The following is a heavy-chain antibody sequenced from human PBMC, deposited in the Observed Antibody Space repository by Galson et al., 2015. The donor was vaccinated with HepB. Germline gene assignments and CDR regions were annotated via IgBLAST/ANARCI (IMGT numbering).Heavy chain of an antibody. D-gene: IGHD3-16*01. V-gene: IGHV3-23*01. CDR3: AKDVLHYYYGMDV. CDR2: ISGSGGST. J-gene: IGHJ6*02. CDR1: GFTFSSYA. Sequence: SLRLSCAASGFTFSSYAMSWVRQAPGKGLEWVSAISGSGGSTYYADSVKGRFTISRDNPKNTLYLQMSSLRAEDTAVYYWAKDVLHYYYGMDVWGQGTTVTVSS.